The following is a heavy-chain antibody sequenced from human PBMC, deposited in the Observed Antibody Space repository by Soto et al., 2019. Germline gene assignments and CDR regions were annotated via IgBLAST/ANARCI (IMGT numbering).Heavy chain of an antibody. V-gene: IGHV2-70*13. J-gene: IGHJ6*02. CDR2: IDWYDDK. D-gene: IGHD7-27*01. Sequence: SGPTLVNPTQTLTLTCTFSGFSLNSNGMCVNWIRQPPGKALEWLALIDWYDDKYYSTSLKTRLTISRDTSKNQVVLTMTNMDPVDTATYYCARTSALPLGYPHGMDVRGQGTTVTVSS. CDR1: GFSLNSNGMC. CDR3: ARTSALPLGYPHGMDV.